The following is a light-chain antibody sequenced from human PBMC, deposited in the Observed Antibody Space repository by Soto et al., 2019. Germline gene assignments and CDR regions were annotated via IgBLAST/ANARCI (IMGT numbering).Light chain of an antibody. Sequence: EIVLTQSPGTLSLSPGERATLSCRASQSVSSYLAWYEQKPGQPPRLLIYDASNRATGIPARFSGSGSGTDFTLTISRLEPEDFAVYYCQQCGNWPITFGEGTILEIK. V-gene: IGKV3-11*01. CDR2: DAS. CDR3: QQCGNWPIT. J-gene: IGKJ5*01. CDR1: QSVSSY.